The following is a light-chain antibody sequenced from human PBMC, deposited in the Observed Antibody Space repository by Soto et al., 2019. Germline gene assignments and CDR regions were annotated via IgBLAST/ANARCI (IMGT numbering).Light chain of an antibody. CDR3: TSYTSSRTWV. V-gene: IGLV2-18*02. J-gene: IGLJ3*02. Sequence: QSARTQPPSVSGSPGQSVTISCTGTSSDVGSYNRVSWYQQPPGTAPKLMIYEVTNRPSGVPKRFSASKSGNTASLTISGLQAEDEADYCCTSYTSSRTWVFGGGTKLAVL. CDR2: EVT. CDR1: SSDVGSYNR.